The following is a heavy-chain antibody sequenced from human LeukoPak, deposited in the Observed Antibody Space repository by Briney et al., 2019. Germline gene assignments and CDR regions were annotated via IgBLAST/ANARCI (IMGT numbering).Heavy chain of an antibody. Sequence: GGSLRLSCAASGFTFSSYAMSWVRQAPGRGLEWVSLITWNGGRTYYADSVKGRFTISRDNSRNSLYLQMNGLRAEDTASYYCAKDARNYFDYWGQGTLVTVSS. CDR3: AKDARNYFDY. J-gene: IGHJ4*02. CDR1: GFTFSSYA. V-gene: IGHV3-43D*03. CDR2: ITWNGGRT.